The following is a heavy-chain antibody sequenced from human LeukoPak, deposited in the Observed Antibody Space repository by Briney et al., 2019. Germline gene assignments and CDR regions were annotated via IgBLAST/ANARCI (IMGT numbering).Heavy chain of an antibody. D-gene: IGHD1-7*01. CDR3: ARLRGTGTTYYYFDY. V-gene: IGHV1-69*13. CDR1: DYIFSTYG. Sequence: SVKVSCKASDYIFSTYGITWVRQAPGQGLEWMGGIIPIFGTANYAQKFQGRVTITADESTSTAYMELSSLRSEDTAVYYCARLRGTGTTYYYFDYWGQGTLVTVSS. CDR2: IIPIFGTA. J-gene: IGHJ4*02.